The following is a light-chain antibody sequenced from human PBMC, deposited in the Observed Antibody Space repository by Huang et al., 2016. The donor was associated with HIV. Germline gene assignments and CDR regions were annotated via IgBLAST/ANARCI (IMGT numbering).Light chain of an antibody. V-gene: IGKV2-28*01. CDR3: MQSLQTPGT. CDR1: ESLLHSNGYIY. Sequence: DIVMTQSPLSLPVTPGEPASISCRSSESLLHSNGYIYLYWYRQKPGQSPQLLIYLGSNRASGVPDRFSCRGSGTDFTLKISRVEAEDVGVYYCMQSLQTPGTFGGGTKVEIK. CDR2: LGS. J-gene: IGKJ4*01.